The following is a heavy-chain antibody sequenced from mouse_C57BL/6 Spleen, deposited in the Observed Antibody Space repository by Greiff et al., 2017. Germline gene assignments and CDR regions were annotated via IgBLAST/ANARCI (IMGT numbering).Heavy chain of an antibody. CDR3: ARGWDGAYFDY. CDR1: GYSITSGYY. J-gene: IGHJ2*01. Sequence: EVKLQESGPGLVKPSQSLSLTCSVTGYSITSGYYWNWIRQFPGNKLEWMGYISYDGSNNYNPSLKNRISITRDTSKNQFFLKLNSVTTEDTATYYCARGWDGAYFDYWGQGTTLTVSS. D-gene: IGHD4-1*01. V-gene: IGHV3-6*01. CDR2: ISYDGSN.